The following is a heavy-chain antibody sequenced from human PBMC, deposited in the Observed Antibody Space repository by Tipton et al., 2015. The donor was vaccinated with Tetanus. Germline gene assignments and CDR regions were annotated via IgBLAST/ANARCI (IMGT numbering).Heavy chain of an antibody. J-gene: IGHJ3*02. CDR2: ISNSGTS. CDR1: GGSFSNYF. D-gene: IGHD3-22*01. V-gene: IGHV4-34*01. Sequence: TLSLTCAVYGGSFSNYFWRWIRQPPGKGLEWIASISNSGTSYNNPSFRSRVTISVDTSKNQFSLKLNSVTAADTAVYYCARRGDYVFYYESSGYLWGAAFDIWGQGTMVSVSA. CDR3: ARRGDYVFYYESSGYLWGAAFDI.